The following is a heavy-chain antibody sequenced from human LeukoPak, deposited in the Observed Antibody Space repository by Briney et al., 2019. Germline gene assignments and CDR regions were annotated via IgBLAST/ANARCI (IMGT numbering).Heavy chain of an antibody. V-gene: IGHV4-61*02. CDR1: GGSISSGSYY. CDR3: ARDGSGSLYDI. CDR2: IYTSGST. D-gene: IGHD1-26*01. Sequence: PSQTLSLTCTVSGGSISSGSYYWSWIRQPAGKGLEWIGRIYTSGSTNYNPSLKSRVTISVDTSKNQFSLKLSSVTAADTAVYYCARDGSGSLYDIWGQGTMVTVSS. J-gene: IGHJ3*02.